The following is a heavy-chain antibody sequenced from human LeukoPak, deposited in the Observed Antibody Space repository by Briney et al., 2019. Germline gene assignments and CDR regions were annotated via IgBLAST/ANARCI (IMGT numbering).Heavy chain of an antibody. CDR2: IYTSGST. J-gene: IGHJ4*02. Sequence: SQTLSLTCTVSGGSISSGSYYWSWIRQPAGKGLEWIGRIYTSGSTNYNPSLKSRVTISVDTSKNQFSLKLSSVTAADTAVYYCARHPCTSSCRGGFDYWGQGTLVTVSS. D-gene: IGHD2-2*01. CDR3: ARHPCTSSCRGGFDY. V-gene: IGHV4-61*02. CDR1: GGSISSGSYY.